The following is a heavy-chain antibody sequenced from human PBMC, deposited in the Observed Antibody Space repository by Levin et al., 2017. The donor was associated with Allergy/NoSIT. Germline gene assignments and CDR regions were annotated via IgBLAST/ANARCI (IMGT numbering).Heavy chain of an antibody. D-gene: IGHD1-7*01. Sequence: PGGSLRLSCAASGFTFSNFAMSWVRQAPGKGLEWVSAISGSGGSTYYGDSVKGRFTISRDNAKNTLYLQMNSLRAEDTAVYYCANAAIIGTTRWFDPWGQGTLVTVSS. CDR2: ISGSGGST. CDR1: GFTFSNFA. CDR3: ANAAIIGTTRWFDP. J-gene: IGHJ5*02. V-gene: IGHV3-23*01.